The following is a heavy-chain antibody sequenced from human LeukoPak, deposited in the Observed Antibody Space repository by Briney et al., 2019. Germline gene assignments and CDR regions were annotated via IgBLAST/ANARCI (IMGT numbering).Heavy chain of an antibody. Sequence: NPSETLSLTCTVSGGSISSGVYYWSWIRQHPGKGLEWIGYIYYSGSTYSNPSLKSRLTMSVDISKNQFSLKLSSVTAADTAVYYCARGVKGLRGAFDIWGQGTMVTVSS. D-gene: IGHD3-10*01. V-gene: IGHV4-31*03. CDR2: IYYSGST. CDR3: ARGVKGLRGAFDI. CDR1: GGSISSGVYY. J-gene: IGHJ3*02.